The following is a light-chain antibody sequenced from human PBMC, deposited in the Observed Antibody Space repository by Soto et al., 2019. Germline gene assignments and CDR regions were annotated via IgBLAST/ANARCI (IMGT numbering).Light chain of an antibody. CDR3: AAWDDSLNGWV. CDR2: SNN. J-gene: IGLJ3*02. CDR1: SSNIGSSS. Sequence: QSVLTQPPSASGTPGQRVTISCSGSSSNIGSSSVNWYQQLPGTAPKVLIYSNNQRPSGVPDRFSGSKSGTSASLAISGLQSEGEADYYCAAWDDSLNGWVFGGGTKLTVL. V-gene: IGLV1-44*01.